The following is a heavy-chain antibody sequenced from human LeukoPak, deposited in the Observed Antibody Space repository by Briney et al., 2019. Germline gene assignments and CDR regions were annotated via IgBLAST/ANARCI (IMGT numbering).Heavy chain of an antibody. Sequence: SETLSLTCTVSGASISSDFWSWIRQPPGKGLEWIGRIYTSGSSNYNPSLKSRVTISLDKSKNQFSLELSSVTAADTAVYYCARDLRHAEFDYWGQGTLVTVSS. V-gene: IGHV4-4*07. CDR3: ARDLRHAEFDY. J-gene: IGHJ4*02. CDR1: GASISSDF. CDR2: IYTSGSS.